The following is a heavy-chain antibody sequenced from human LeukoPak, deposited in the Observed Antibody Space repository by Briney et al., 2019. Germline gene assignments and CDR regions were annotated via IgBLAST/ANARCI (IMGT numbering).Heavy chain of an antibody. D-gene: IGHD3-22*01. J-gene: IGHJ4*02. V-gene: IGHV3-23*01. Sequence: GGSLRLSCAASGFTFSSYAMSWVRQAPGKGLEWVSAISGSGGSTYYADSVKGRFTISRDNSKNTLYLQMNSLRAEDTAVYYCAKGRGITMIVVVTPFDYWGQGTLVTVS. CDR3: AKGRGITMIVVVTPFDY. CDR1: GFTFSSYA. CDR2: ISGSGGST.